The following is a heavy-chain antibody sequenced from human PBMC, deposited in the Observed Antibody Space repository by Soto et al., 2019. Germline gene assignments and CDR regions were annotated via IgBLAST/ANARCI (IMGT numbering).Heavy chain of an antibody. CDR3: ARGPWIQLWLGYYYYYGMDV. D-gene: IGHD5-18*01. Sequence: GASVKVSCKASGYTFTSYYMHWVRQAPGQGLEWMGIINPSGGSTSYAQKFQGRVTMTRDTSTSTVYMELSSLRSEGTAVYYCARGPWIQLWLGYYYYYGMDVWGQGTTVTVSS. V-gene: IGHV1-46*01. CDR2: INPSGGST. J-gene: IGHJ6*02. CDR1: GYTFTSYY.